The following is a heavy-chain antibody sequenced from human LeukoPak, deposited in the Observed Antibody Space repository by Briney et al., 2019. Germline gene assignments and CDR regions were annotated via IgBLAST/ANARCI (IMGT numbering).Heavy chain of an antibody. J-gene: IGHJ5*02. CDR1: GFTFGNYG. Sequence: GGSLRLSCAASGFTFGNYGMSWVRQAPGKGLEWVSSVSSSSSYIYYADSVKGRFTISRDNAKNSLYLQMNSLRAEDTAVYYCARMGTGNWFDPWGQGTLVTVSS. CDR2: VSSSSSYI. D-gene: IGHD1-14*01. V-gene: IGHV3-21*01. CDR3: ARMGTGNWFDP.